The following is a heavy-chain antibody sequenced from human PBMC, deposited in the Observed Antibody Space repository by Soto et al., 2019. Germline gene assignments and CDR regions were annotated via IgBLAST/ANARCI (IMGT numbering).Heavy chain of an antibody. CDR3: ARNIHWNVDY. Sequence: QVHLVQSGTEVKKPGASVKVSCKASGYTFSNYGISWVRQAPGQGLEWVGWINVNNGRTNYAQNLQDRVTVSADTSTNTAIMDLRSLRSDDTAVYYCARNIHWNVDYWGQGTLVTVSS. CDR1: GYTFSNYG. CDR2: INVNNGRT. D-gene: IGHD1-1*01. J-gene: IGHJ4*02. V-gene: IGHV1-18*01.